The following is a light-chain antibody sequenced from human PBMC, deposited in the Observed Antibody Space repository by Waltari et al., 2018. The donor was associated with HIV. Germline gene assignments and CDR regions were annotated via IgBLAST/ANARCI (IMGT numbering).Light chain of an antibody. CDR1: QNVLDSSKNKNY. V-gene: IGKV4-1*01. CDR3: HQYYTTPRT. Sequence: DIVMTQSPDSLAVSPGERATIHCKSSQNVLDSSKNKNYLAWYQQKSGQPPKLLIYWASTRESGVPDRFSGSGSGTDFTLTIGSLQAEDVAVYYCHQYYTTPRTFGQGTKVEIK. CDR2: WAS. J-gene: IGKJ1*01.